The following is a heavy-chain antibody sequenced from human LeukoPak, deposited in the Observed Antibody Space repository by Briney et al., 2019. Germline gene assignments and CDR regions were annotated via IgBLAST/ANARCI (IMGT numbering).Heavy chain of an antibody. D-gene: IGHD1-26*01. Sequence: PSETLSLTCTVSGGSINSSIYYWAWIRQPPGKGLEWIGSMYYSGNTYYNPSLKSRVTISVDTSKNQFSLKLSSVTAADTAVYYCAREAGIVETTGGFDPWGQGTLVTVSS. J-gene: IGHJ5*02. CDR2: MYYSGNT. CDR1: GGSINSSIYY. V-gene: IGHV4-39*07. CDR3: AREAGIVETTGGFDP.